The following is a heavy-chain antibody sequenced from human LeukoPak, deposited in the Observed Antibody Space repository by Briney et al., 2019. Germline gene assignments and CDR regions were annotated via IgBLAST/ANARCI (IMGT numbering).Heavy chain of an antibody. V-gene: IGHV3-48*03. CDR1: GFTFSNYE. CDR3: ARDLYSSNWFGSEY. Sequence: GGSLRLSCAASGFTFSNYEMNWVRQALGKGLEWISYISSGGSTIYYADSVKGRFTISRDNAKNSLYLQTNSLRVEDTAVYYCARDLYSSNWFGSEYWGQGTLVTVSS. D-gene: IGHD6-13*01. CDR2: ISSGGSTI. J-gene: IGHJ4*02.